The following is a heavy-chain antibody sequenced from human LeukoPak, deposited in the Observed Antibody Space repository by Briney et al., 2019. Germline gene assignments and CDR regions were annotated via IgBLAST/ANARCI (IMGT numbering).Heavy chain of an antibody. CDR3: ARGRHCGGDCAFDY. CDR1: GFTVSSNY. J-gene: IGHJ4*02. D-gene: IGHD2-21*02. V-gene: IGHV3-66*01. CDR2: IYSGGST. Sequence: PGGSLRLSCAASGFTVSSNYMSWVRQAPGKGLEWVSVIYSGGSTYYADSVKGRFTISRDNSKNTLYLQMNSLRAEDTAVYYCARGRHCGGDCAFDYWGQGTLVTVSS.